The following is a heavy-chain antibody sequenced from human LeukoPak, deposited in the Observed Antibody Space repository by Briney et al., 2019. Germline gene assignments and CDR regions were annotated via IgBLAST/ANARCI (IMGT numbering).Heavy chain of an antibody. J-gene: IGHJ3*02. D-gene: IGHD3-22*01. V-gene: IGHV4-59*08. CDR2: IYYSGST. CDR3: ARLSSYYDSSGYQEAFDI. CDR1: GGSISSYY. Sequence: SETLSLTCTVSGGSISSYYWSWIRQPPGKGLEWIGYIYYSGSTNYNPSLKSRVTISVDTSKNQSSLKLSSVTAADTAVYYCARLSSYYDSSGYQEAFDIWGQGTMVTASS.